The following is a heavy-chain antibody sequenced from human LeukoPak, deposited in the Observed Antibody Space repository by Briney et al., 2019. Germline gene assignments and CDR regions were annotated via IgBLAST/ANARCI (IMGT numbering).Heavy chain of an antibody. Sequence: ASVKVSCKASGYTFTSYDINWVRQATGQGLEWMGWMNPNSGNTGYAQKFQGRVTMTRNTSISSAYMELSSLRSEDTAVYYCARVHRKQLVRGNWFDPWGPGTLVTVSS. V-gene: IGHV1-8*01. CDR2: MNPNSGNT. CDR1: GYTFTSYD. D-gene: IGHD6-13*01. CDR3: ARVHRKQLVRGNWFDP. J-gene: IGHJ5*02.